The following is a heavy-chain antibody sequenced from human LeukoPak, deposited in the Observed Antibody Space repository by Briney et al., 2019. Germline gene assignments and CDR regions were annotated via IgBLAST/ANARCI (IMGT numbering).Heavy chain of an antibody. Sequence: ASVKVSCKASGYTFTSYDINWVRQATGQGLEWMGWMNPNSGNTGYAQKFQGRVTMTRNTSISTAYMGLSSLRSEDTAVYYCARVLVVPAAHYGMDVWGQGTTVTVSS. CDR1: GYTFTSYD. V-gene: IGHV1-8*01. J-gene: IGHJ6*02. CDR2: MNPNSGNT. D-gene: IGHD2-2*01. CDR3: ARVLVVPAAHYGMDV.